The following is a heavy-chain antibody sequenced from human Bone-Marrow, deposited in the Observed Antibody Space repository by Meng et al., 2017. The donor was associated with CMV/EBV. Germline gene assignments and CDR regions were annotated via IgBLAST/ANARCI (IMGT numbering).Heavy chain of an antibody. J-gene: IGHJ4*02. V-gene: IGHV1-46*01. Sequence: TFTSYYRHWVRQAPGQGLEWMGIINPSGGSTSYAQKFQGRVTMTRDTSTSTVYMELSSLRSEDTAVYYCARSHSPSASALGVVPGDYWGQGTLVTVSS. CDR1: TFTSYY. CDR3: ARSHSPSASALGVVPGDY. D-gene: IGHD3-10*01. CDR2: INPSGGST.